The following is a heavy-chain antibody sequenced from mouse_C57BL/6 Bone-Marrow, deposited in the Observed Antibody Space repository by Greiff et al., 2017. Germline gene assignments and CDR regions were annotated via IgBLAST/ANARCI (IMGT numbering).Heavy chain of an antibody. CDR2: IYPGSGST. D-gene: IGHD2-3*01. CDR3: ARDGPYYFDY. Sequence: QVQLQQPGAELVKPGASVKMSCKASGYTFTSYWITWVKQRPGQGLEWIGDIYPGSGSTNYNEKFKSKATLTVDNSSSTAYMQLSSLTSEASAVYYCARDGPYYFDYWGQGTTLTFSS. V-gene: IGHV1-55*01. CDR1: GYTFTSYW. J-gene: IGHJ2*01.